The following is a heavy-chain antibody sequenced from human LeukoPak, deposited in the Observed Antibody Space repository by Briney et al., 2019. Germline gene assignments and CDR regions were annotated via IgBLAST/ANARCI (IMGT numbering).Heavy chain of an antibody. CDR3: ARDPLASPLIDAFDI. CDR2: ISAYNGNT. J-gene: IGHJ3*02. CDR1: GYTFTSYG. D-gene: IGHD5-12*01. Sequence: ASVKVSCKASGYTFTSYGISWVRQAPGQGLERMGWISAYNGNTNYAQKLQGRVTMTTDTSTSTAYMELRSLRSDDTAAYYCARDPLASPLIDAFDIWGQGTMVTVSS. V-gene: IGHV1-18*01.